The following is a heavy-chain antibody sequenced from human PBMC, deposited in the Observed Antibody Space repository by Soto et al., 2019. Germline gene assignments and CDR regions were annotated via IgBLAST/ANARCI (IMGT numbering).Heavy chain of an antibody. D-gene: IGHD3-3*01. Sequence: SVKVACNASGYTFSGYYRHWVRQAPGQGLEWMVWISAYNGNTNYAQKLQVRVTMTTDTSTSTAYMELRSLRSDDTAVYYCARSLNYDFWSGYYMFDYWGQGTLVTVSS. CDR3: ARSLNYDFWSGYYMFDY. V-gene: IGHV1-18*01. CDR1: GYTFSGYY. J-gene: IGHJ4*02. CDR2: ISAYNGNT.